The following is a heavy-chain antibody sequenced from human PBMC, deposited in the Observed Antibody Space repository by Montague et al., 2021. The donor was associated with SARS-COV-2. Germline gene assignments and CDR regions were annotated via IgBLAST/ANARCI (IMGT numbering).Heavy chain of an antibody. CDR2: INHSGST. D-gene: IGHD3-10*01. CDR1: GGSFSGYY. V-gene: IGHV4-34*01. Sequence: SETLSLTCAVYGGSFSGYYWSWIRQPPGKGLEWIGEINHSGSTSYNPSXXSRVTISVDTSKNQFSLKLSSVTAADTAVYYCAIPMVRGFSRAFDIWGQGTMVTVSS. J-gene: IGHJ3*02. CDR3: AIPMVRGFSRAFDI.